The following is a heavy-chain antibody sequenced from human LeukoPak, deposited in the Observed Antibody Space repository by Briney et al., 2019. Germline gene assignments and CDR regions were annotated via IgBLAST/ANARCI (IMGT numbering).Heavy chain of an antibody. CDR3: ARTILCDY. J-gene: IGHJ4*02. Sequence: GGSLRLSCATSGFTFGNYAMIWVRQAPGKGLQWVSSLIGNDGTTYYADSVKGRFTISRDSSKNTLYLQMNSLRAEDTAIYYCARTILCDYWGQGTLVTVSS. V-gene: IGHV3-23*01. D-gene: IGHD1-7*01. CDR1: GFTFGNYA. CDR2: LIGNDGTT.